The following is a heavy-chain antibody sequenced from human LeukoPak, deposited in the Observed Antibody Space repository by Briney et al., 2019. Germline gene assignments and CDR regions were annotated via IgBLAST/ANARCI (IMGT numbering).Heavy chain of an antibody. V-gene: IGHV5-10-1*01. CDR3: GGHLRFGGDYDY. CDR1: GYRFTNYW. CDR2: IDPSDSYT. Sequence: GESLKISCKGSGYRFTNYWISWVRQMPGKGLEWMGRIDPSDSYTNYSPSFQGHVTISADKSISTAYLQWSSLKASDPDMYFCGGHLRFGGDYDYGGRGTRVTVSS. J-gene: IGHJ4*02. D-gene: IGHD3-16*01.